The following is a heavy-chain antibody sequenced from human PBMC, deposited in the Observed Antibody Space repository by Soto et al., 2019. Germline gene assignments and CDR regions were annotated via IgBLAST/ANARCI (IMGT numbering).Heavy chain of an antibody. D-gene: IGHD6-19*01. CDR3: XXXXXXAGNDY. CDR2: MNPNSGNT. CDR1: GYTFTSYD. Sequence: QVQLVQSGAEVKKPGASVKVSCKASGYTFTSYDIXXXXXXXXXGLEWMGWMNPNSGNTGYAQKFQGRVTMTRNTXXXXXXXXXXXXXXXXXXXXXXXXXXXXAGNDYWGQGTLVTVSS. J-gene: IGHJ4*02. V-gene: IGHV1-8*01.